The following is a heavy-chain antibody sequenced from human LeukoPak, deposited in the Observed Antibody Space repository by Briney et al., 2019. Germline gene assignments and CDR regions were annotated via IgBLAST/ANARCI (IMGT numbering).Heavy chain of an antibody. CDR1: GYTFTNYG. V-gene: IGHV1-18*01. CDR3: ETEGAWGITDYADNVY. CDR2: ISPYKGNT. D-gene: IGHD4-17*01. Sequence: GGSVKVSCKASGYTFTNYGITWVRQAPGQGLEWMAWISPYKGNTNYAQKVQGRVTMTTDTSTSTVSMELRSLRSDDTAVYYCETEGAWGITDYADNVYWGQGTLVTVSS. J-gene: IGHJ4*02.